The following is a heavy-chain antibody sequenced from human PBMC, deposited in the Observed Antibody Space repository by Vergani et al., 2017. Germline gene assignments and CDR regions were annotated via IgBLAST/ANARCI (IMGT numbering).Heavy chain of an antibody. CDR1: GFTFSSYA. D-gene: IGHD4-17*01. V-gene: IGHV3-23*01. CDR3: AKDYDYGDHNNWFAP. Sequence: EVQLLESGGGLVQPGGSLRLSCAASGFTFSSYAMSWVRQAPGKGLEWVSAISGSGGSTYYADSVKGRFTISRDNSKNTLYPQMNSLRAEDTAVYYCAKDYDYGDHNNWFAPWGQGTLVTVSS. J-gene: IGHJ5*02. CDR2: ISGSGGST.